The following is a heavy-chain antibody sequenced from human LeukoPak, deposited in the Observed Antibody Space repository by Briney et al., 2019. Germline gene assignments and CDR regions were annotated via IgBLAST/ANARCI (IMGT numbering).Heavy chain of an antibody. CDR2: IYNNGNT. D-gene: IGHD6-13*01. J-gene: IGHJ4*02. CDR3: ARELYTSSRGFDS. V-gene: IGHV3-66*01. Sequence: PGGSLRLSCAASGLTVSSKYMSWVRQAPGKGLEWVSVIYNNGNTHYADSVRGRFTMSRDNSKNTLHLQMNSLRGEDTAVYYCARELYTSSRGFDSWGQGTLVTASS. CDR1: GLTVSSKY.